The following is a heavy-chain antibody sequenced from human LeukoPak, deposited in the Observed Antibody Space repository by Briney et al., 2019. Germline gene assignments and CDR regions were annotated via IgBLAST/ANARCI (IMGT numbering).Heavy chain of an antibody. D-gene: IGHD3-22*01. CDR3: ARTLWDSSGYYYHYYYGMDV. V-gene: IGHV4-34*01. Sequence: SETLSLTCAVSGGSFSGYYWTWIRQPPGKGLEWIGEINHSGSTNYNPSLKSRVTISVDTSKNQFSLKLSSVTAADTAVYYCARTLWDSSGYYYHYYYGMDVWGQGTTVTVSS. CDR2: INHSGST. CDR1: GGSFSGYY. J-gene: IGHJ6*02.